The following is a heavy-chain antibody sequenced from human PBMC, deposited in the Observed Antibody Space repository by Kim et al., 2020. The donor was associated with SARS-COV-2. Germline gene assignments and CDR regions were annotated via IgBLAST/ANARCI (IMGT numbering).Heavy chain of an antibody. Sequence: SETLSLTCTVSGGSISSSSYYWGWIRQPPGKGLEWIGSIYYSGSTYYNPSLKSRVTISVDTSKNQFSLKLSSVTAADTAVYYCARDRCPGGSYCIPFDYWGQGTLVTVSS. CDR3: ARDRCPGGSYCIPFDY. CDR1: GGSISSSSYY. CDR2: IYYSGST. D-gene: IGHD1-26*01. V-gene: IGHV4-39*07. J-gene: IGHJ4*02.